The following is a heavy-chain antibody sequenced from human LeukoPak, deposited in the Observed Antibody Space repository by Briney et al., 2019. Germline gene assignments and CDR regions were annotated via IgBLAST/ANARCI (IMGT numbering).Heavy chain of an antibody. CDR3: ARSYGSGIYYFDY. CDR2: IWYDGSNE. V-gene: IGHV3-33*01. Sequence: PGGSLRLSCAASGFTFSSYGIHWVRQAPGKGLEWVAVIWYDGSNEYYADSVKGRFTISRDNSKNTLYLQMNSLRAEDTAVYYCARSYGSGIYYFDYWGQGTLVTVSS. D-gene: IGHD3-10*01. J-gene: IGHJ4*02. CDR1: GFTFSSYG.